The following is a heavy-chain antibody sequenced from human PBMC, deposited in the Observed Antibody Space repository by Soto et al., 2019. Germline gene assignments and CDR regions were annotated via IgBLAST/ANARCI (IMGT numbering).Heavy chain of an antibody. Sequence: GGSLRLSCAASGFTFSSYSMNWVRQAPGKGLEWVSYISSSSSTIYYADSVKGRFTISRDNAKNSLYLQMNSLRDGDTAVYYCATNSVFQLLTPGGMDVWGQGTTVTVSS. CDR1: GFTFSSYS. J-gene: IGHJ6*02. CDR2: ISSSSSTI. CDR3: ATNSVFQLLTPGGMDV. D-gene: IGHD2-2*01. V-gene: IGHV3-48*02.